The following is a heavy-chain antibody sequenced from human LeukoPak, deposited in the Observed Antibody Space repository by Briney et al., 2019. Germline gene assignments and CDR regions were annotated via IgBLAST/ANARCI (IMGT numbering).Heavy chain of an antibody. V-gene: IGHV3-23*01. J-gene: IGHJ4*02. CDR1: GFTFNNYA. CDR2: ISGDGVSP. D-gene: IGHD4/OR15-4a*01. CDR3: ARDPGAFPYFFDC. Sequence: PGGSLRLSCAASGFTFNNYALTWVRQTPGKGLECVSAISGDGVSPYYADSVRGRFTISRDNSKNTLYLQMNSLGVEDTAVYFCARDPGAFPYFFDCWGQGTLVTVSS.